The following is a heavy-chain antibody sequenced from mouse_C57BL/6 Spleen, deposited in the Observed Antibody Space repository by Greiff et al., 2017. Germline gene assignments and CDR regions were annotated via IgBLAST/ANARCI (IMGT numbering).Heavy chain of an antibody. V-gene: IGHV7-3*01. D-gene: IGHD2-3*01. CDR2: IRNKANGYTT. J-gene: IGHJ2*01. CDR1: GFTFTDYY. Sequence: EVKLVESGGGLVQPGGSLSLSCAASGFTFTDYYMSWVRQPPGKALEWLGFIRNKANGYTTEYSASVKGRFTISRDNSQSILYLQMNALRAEDSATYYCARYNDGGYYGFDYWGQGTTRTVSS. CDR3: ARYNDGGYYGFDY.